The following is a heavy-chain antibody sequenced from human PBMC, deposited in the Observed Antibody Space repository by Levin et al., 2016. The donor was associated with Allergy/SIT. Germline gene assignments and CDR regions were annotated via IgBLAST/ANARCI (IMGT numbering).Heavy chain of an antibody. CDR2: IIPILGIA. CDR3: ATGDDGYNWNDYYYGMDV. Sequence: WVRQAPGQGLEWMGRIIPILGIANYAQKFQGRVTITADKSTSTAYMELSSLRSEDTAVYYCATGDDGYNWNDYYYGMDVWGQGTTVTVSS. V-gene: IGHV1-69*02. D-gene: IGHD1-1*01. J-gene: IGHJ6*02.